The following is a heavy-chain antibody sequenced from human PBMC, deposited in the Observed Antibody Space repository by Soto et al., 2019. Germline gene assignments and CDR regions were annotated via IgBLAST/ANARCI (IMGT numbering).Heavy chain of an antibody. D-gene: IGHD3-16*01. CDR3: AKDTKPPLDYGYDY. CDR1: GFTFSSYA. Sequence: GGSLRLSCAASGFTFSSYAMSWVRQAPGKGLEWVSAISGSGGSTYYAYSVKGRFTISRDNSKNTLYLQMNMLRAEDTAVYYCAKDTKPPLDYGYDYWGQGTLVTVSS. J-gene: IGHJ4*02. CDR2: ISGSGGST. V-gene: IGHV3-23*01.